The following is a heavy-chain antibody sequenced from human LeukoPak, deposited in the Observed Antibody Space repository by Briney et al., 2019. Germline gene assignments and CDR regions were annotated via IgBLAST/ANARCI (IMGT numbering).Heavy chain of an antibody. Sequence: SETLSLTCAVSGYSFSSGYYWGWIRHPPGKGLEWTGIIYHSGSTYYNPSLKSRVTISVDTAKNQFSLKLSSVTAADTAVYYRARHRLAGLYPNWFDPWGQGTLVTVSS. J-gene: IGHJ5*02. CDR1: GYSFSSGYY. D-gene: IGHD2/OR15-2a*01. V-gene: IGHV4-38-2*01. CDR2: IYHSGST. CDR3: ARHRLAGLYPNWFDP.